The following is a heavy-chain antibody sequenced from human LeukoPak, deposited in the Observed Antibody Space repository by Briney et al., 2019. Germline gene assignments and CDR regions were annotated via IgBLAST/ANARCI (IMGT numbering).Heavy chain of an antibody. Sequence: GASVKVSCKVSGYTLTELSMHWVRKAPGKGLEWMGGFDPEDGETIYAQKFQGRVTMTEDTSTDTAYMELSSLRSEDTAVYYCATSYYGSGSSNWFDPWGQGTLVTVSS. CDR3: ATSYYGSGSSNWFDP. D-gene: IGHD3-10*01. CDR2: FDPEDGET. CDR1: GYTLTELS. V-gene: IGHV1-24*01. J-gene: IGHJ5*02.